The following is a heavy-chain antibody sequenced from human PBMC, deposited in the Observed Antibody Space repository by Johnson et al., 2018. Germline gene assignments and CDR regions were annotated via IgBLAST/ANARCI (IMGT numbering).Heavy chain of an antibody. CDR1: GGSISSYY. CDR2: IYYSGCA. CDR3: ARDRYGDYDKNYYYHGLDV. J-gene: IGHJ6*02. Sequence: QVQLQESGPGLVKPPETLSLTCTVSGGSISSYYWSWIRQPPGKGLEWLGYIYYSGCANYNPSLKSRVTISVDTSKNQFPLKLSSVTAADTAVYYRARDRYGDYDKNYYYHGLDVWGQGTTVTVSS. D-gene: IGHD4-17*01. V-gene: IGHV4-59*01.